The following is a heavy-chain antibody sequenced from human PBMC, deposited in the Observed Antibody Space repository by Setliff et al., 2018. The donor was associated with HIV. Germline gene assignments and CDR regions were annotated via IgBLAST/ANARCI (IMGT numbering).Heavy chain of an antibody. D-gene: IGHD3-16*01. CDR2: IYYSGST. J-gene: IGHJ4*02. Sequence: PSETLSLTCTVSGGSIRGGSYYGGWSRKAQGKGLEWIGTIYYSGSTYNNPYHKSRVTISVDTSKNQFSLRLRSVIAAVTAVYYCARHLAEARPYDFSRVHGAVSYWGQGTLVTVSS. CDR3: ARHLAEARPYDFSRVHGAVSY. V-gene: IGHV4-39*01. CDR1: GGSIRGGSYY.